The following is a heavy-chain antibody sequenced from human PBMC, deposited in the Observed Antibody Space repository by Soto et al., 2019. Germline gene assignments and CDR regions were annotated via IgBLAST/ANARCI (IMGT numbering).Heavy chain of an antibody. J-gene: IGHJ3*02. CDR2: IIPIFGTA. CDR1: GGTFSSYA. D-gene: IGHD3-22*01. V-gene: IGHV1-69*13. Sequence: GASVKVSCKASGGTFSSYAISWVRQAPGQGLEWMGGIIPIFGTANYAQKFQGRVTITADESTSTAYMELSSLRSEDTAVYYCAREVDYYDSSGYSAPQAFDIWSQGTMVTVSS. CDR3: AREVDYYDSSGYSAPQAFDI.